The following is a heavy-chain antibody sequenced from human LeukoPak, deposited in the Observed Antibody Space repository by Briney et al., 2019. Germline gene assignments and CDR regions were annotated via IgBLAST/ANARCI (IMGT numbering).Heavy chain of an antibody. CDR3: ASRPFETTVVPWDFY. J-gene: IGHJ4*02. CDR1: GYNFNTYW. Sequence: GESLQFSCKGSGYNFNTYWVAWEHQLPGKGLEWMGIIRPMNSDVRYSPSFQGQVAISADRSINTAYLQWSSLTASDTAMYYCASRPFETTVVPWDFYWGQGTQVTVSS. CDR2: IRPMNSDV. V-gene: IGHV5-51*07. D-gene: IGHD4-17*01.